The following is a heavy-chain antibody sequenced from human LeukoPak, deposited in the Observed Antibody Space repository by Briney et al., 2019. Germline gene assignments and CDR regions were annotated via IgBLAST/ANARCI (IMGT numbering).Heavy chain of an antibody. V-gene: IGHV4-59*08. CDR2: IYHSGST. Sequence: PSETLSLTCTVSGGSISSYYWSWIRQPPGKGLEWIGYIYHSGSTNYNPSLKSRVTISVDMSKNQFSLKLSSVTAADTAVYYCASGGILVLSGNYYYYGMDVWGQGTTVTVSS. CDR1: GGSISSYY. CDR3: ASGGILVLSGNYYYYGMDV. D-gene: IGHD1-26*01. J-gene: IGHJ6*02.